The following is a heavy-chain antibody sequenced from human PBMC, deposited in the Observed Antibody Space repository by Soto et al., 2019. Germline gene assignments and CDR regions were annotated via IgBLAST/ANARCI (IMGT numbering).Heavy chain of an antibody. J-gene: IGHJ6*02. CDR1: GFTFNYYG. V-gene: IGHV3-30*03. D-gene: IGHD3-10*02. CDR3: ATMGPGPILEDRFYYYVIDV. CDR2: ISYDGTKK. Sequence: QTQVVESGGGVVQPGTSLRLSCAASGFTFNYYGMHWVRQAPGKGLEWMAVISYDGTKKHYADSIKGRFAISRDNSRNTVYLQLSSLRPEDTAVYYCATMGPGPILEDRFYYYVIDVWGQGTTVTVSS.